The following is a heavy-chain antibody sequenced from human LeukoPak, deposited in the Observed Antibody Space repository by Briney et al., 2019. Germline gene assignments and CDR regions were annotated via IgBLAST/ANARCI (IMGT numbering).Heavy chain of an antibody. CDR3: AKDRYYYDSSYYFDY. J-gene: IGHJ4*02. Sequence: QPGRSLRLSCAASGFTFSSYAMHWVRQAPGKGLEWVAVISSGGSDKYHAGSVKGRFTISRDNSKNTLYLQMNSLRAEDTAVYYCAKDRYYYDSSYYFDYWGQGTLVTVSS. D-gene: IGHD3-22*01. V-gene: IGHV3-30*04. CDR2: ISSGGSDK. CDR1: GFTFSSYA.